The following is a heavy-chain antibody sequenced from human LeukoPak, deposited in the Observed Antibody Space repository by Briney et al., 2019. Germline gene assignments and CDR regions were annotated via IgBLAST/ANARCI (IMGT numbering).Heavy chain of an antibody. D-gene: IGHD5-24*01. CDR3: ARLGMATTTSDY. CDR1: GGSISSSSYF. CDR2: IYYSGST. J-gene: IGHJ4*02. Sequence: SETLSLTCTVSGGSISSSSYFWGWIRQPPGKGLEWIGSIYYSGSTYYNPSLKSRVPISVDTSKNQFSLKLSSVTAADTAVYYCARLGMATTTSDYWGQGTLVTVSS. V-gene: IGHV4-39*01.